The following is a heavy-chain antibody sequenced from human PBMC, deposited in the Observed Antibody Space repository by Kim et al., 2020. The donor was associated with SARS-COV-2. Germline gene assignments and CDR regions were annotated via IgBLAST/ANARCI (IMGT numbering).Heavy chain of an antibody. V-gene: IGHV1-18*01. CDR3: ARAIQPEYGSSSSALADY. CDR2: ISAYNGNT. Sequence: ASVKVSCKASGYTFTSYGISWVRQAPGQGLEWMGWISAYNGNTNYAQKLQGRVTMTTDTSTSTAYMELRSLRSDDTAVYYCARAIQPEYGSSSSALADYWSKGTLVTVSS. D-gene: IGHD6-6*01. CDR1: GYTFTSYG. J-gene: IGHJ4*02.